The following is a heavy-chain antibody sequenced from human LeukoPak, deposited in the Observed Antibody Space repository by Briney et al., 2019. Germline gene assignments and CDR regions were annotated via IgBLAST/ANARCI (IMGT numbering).Heavy chain of an antibody. J-gene: IGHJ4*02. CDR1: GYTFTSYG. CDR2: ISAYNGNT. V-gene: IGHV1-18*01. CDR3: ARVGYCSGGSCYPTKFDY. D-gene: IGHD2-15*01. Sequence: GASVKVSCKASGYTFTSYGISWVRQAPGQGLEWMGWISAYNGNTNYAQKLQGRVTMTTDTSTSTAYMELRSLRSDDTAVYYCARVGYCSGGSCYPTKFDYWGQGTLVTASS.